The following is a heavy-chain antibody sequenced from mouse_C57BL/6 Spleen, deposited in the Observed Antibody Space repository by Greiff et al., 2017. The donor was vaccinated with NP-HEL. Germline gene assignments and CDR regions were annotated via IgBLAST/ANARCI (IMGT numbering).Heavy chain of an antibody. CDR2: IYPGDGAP. CDR1: GYAFSSSW. CDR3: ARWGGSSPAWFAY. Sequence: VQLQQSGPELVKPGASVKISCKASGYAFSSSWMNWVKQRPGKGLEWIGRIYPGDGAPNYNGKFKGQATLTADKSSSTAYMQLSSLTSEDSAVYFCARWGGSSPAWFAYWGQGTLVTVSA. J-gene: IGHJ3*01. V-gene: IGHV1-82*01. D-gene: IGHD1-1*01.